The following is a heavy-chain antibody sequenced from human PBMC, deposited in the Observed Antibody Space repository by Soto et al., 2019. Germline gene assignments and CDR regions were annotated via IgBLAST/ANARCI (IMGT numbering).Heavy chain of an antibody. J-gene: IGHJ6*02. Sequence: QVQLQDSGPGLVKPSETLSLTCTVSGGSISSSSWSWIRQSPEKGLEWIGFMYDGGSANYNPSLKSRVTISLDTSKNQFSLKLTSVTAADTAVYYCAQGGVRMDVWGQGTTVTVSS. V-gene: IGHV4-59*01. CDR2: MYDGGSA. D-gene: IGHD3-16*01. CDR1: GGSISSSS. CDR3: AQGGVRMDV.